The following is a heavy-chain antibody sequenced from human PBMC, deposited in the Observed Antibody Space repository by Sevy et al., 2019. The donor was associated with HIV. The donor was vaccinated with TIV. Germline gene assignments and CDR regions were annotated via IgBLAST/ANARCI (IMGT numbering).Heavy chain of an antibody. CDR1: GGSISSYY. J-gene: IGHJ3*02. Sequence: SETLSLTCTVSGGSISSYYWSWIRQPPGKGLEWIGYIYYSGSTNYNPSLKSRVTISVDTSKNQFSLKLSSVTAADTAVYYWARAPLARGKYYYDSSGYKILGAFDIWGQGTMVTVSS. CDR3: ARAPLARGKYYYDSSGYKILGAFDI. V-gene: IGHV4-59*01. CDR2: IYYSGST. D-gene: IGHD3-22*01.